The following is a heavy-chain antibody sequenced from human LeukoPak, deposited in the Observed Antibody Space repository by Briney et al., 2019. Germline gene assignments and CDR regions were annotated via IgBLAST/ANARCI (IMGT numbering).Heavy chain of an antibody. V-gene: IGHV4-59*08. CDR1: GGSISNDY. CDR2: VYYSGST. CDR3: ARRRSGDSHFDY. Sequence: SETLSLTCTVSGGSISNDYWNWVRQPPGKGLEWIGYVYYSGSTDYNPSLKSRVTISVDSSKNQFSLKLSSVTAADTAVYYCARRRSGDSHFDYWGQGTLVTVSS. J-gene: IGHJ4*02. D-gene: IGHD3-16*01.